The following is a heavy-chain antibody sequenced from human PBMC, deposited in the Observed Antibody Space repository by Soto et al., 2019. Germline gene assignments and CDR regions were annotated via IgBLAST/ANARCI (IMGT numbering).Heavy chain of an antibody. CDR3: AKGWDVKYFDK. D-gene: IGHD1-26*01. CDR1: GASLLSSY. Sequence: HVQLQESGPGLVKPSETLPLSCSVSGASLLSSYWSWVRQPAGKGLEWIGHIFSSGRTSYNPSLKSRLTMSIDTSKNLFSLNLSSVTAADTAVYYCAKGWDVKYFDKWGQGTLVTVSS. J-gene: IGHJ4*02. V-gene: IGHV4-4*07. CDR2: IFSSGRT.